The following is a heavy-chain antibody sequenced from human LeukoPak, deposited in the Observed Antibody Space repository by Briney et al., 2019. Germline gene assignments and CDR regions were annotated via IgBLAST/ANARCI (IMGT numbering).Heavy chain of an antibody. CDR3: TRHPAEGDY. V-gene: IGHV3-11*03. Sequence: GGSLRLSCAASGFNFSDFYMSWIRQAPGKGLESVSYISGSSSNTNYADSVKGRFTISRDNAKNSLYLQMNSLRAEDTAVYYCTRHPAEGDYWGQGTLVTVSS. CDR1: GFNFSDFY. J-gene: IGHJ4*02. D-gene: IGHD2-15*01. CDR2: ISGSSSNT.